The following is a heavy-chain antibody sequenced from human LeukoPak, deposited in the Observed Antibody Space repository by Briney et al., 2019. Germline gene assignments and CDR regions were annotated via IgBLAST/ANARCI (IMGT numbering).Heavy chain of an antibody. D-gene: IGHD2-2*01. CDR2: ISISSSTI. CDR3: ARSYCSSTSCRPHFDY. V-gene: IGHV3-48*01. CDR1: GFTFSSYS. Sequence: PGGSLRLSCAASGFTFSSYSMNWVRQAPGKGLEWVSYISISSSTIYYADSVKGRFTISRDNAKNSLYLQMTSLRAEDTAVYYCARSYCSSTSCRPHFDYWGQGTLVTVSS. J-gene: IGHJ4*02.